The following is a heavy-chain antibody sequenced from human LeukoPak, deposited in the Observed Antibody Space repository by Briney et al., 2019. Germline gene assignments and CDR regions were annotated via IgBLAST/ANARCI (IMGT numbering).Heavy chain of an antibody. Sequence: GASVKVSCKASGYTFTSYAMNWVRQAPGQGLEWMGWINTNTGNPTYAQGFTGRFVFSLDTSVSTTYLQISSLKAEDTAVYYCARESGYYYDSSGPDSGGYWGQGTLVTVSS. CDR1: GYTFTSYA. V-gene: IGHV7-4-1*02. CDR3: ARESGYYYDSSGPDSGGY. J-gene: IGHJ4*02. D-gene: IGHD3-22*01. CDR2: INTNTGNP.